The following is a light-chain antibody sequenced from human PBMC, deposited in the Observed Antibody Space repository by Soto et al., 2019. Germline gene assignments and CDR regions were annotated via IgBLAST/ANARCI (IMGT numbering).Light chain of an antibody. CDR1: QSVSSSY. CDR3: QMYGSSPPT. V-gene: IGKV3-20*01. Sequence: EIVLTQSPGTLSLSPGERATLSCRASQSVSSSYLACYQQKPGQAPRLLIYGASSRATGIPDRFSGSGSGTDFTLTISRLEPEDFAVYYCQMYGSSPPTYGQGTKVEIK. J-gene: IGKJ1*01. CDR2: GAS.